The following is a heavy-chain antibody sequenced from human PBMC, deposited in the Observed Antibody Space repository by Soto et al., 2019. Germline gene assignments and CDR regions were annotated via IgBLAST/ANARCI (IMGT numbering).Heavy chain of an antibody. V-gene: IGHV1-69*13. CDR3: ATSRPHGYSYGNTSHD. D-gene: IGHD5-18*01. Sequence: SVKVSCNASGNTFSCYAISMDRQAPGQGLEWMGGIIPIFGTANYAQKFQGRVTITADESTSTAYMELSSLRSEDTAVYYCATSRPHGYSYGNTSHDWGQGTLVTVSS. CDR1: GNTFSCYA. J-gene: IGHJ4*02. CDR2: IIPIFGTA.